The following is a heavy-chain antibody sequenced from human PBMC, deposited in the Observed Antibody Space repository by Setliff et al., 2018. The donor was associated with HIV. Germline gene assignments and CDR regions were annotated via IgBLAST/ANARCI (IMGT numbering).Heavy chain of an antibody. V-gene: IGHV4-59*01. CDR2: IYYSGST. D-gene: IGHD3-3*01. J-gene: IGHJ6*02. CDR1: GGSISSYY. CDR3: ARIFGDQGYYYGMDV. Sequence: ASETLSLTCAVYGGSISSYYWSWIRQPPGKGLEWIGYIYYSGSTNYNPSLKSRVTISVDTSKNQFSLKLSSVIAADTAVYYCARIFGDQGYYYGMDVWGQGTTVTVSS.